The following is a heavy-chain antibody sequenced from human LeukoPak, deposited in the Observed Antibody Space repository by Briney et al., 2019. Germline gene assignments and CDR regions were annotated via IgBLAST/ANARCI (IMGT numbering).Heavy chain of an antibody. Sequence: GGSLRLSCAASGFTFSSYEMNWVRQAPGKGLEWVSYISSSGSTIYYADSVKGRFTISRDNSKNTLYLQMNSLRAEDTAVYYCAKSDYDSSGYYGRPPAYMNWADAFDIWGQGTMVTVSS. D-gene: IGHD3-22*01. CDR3: AKSDYDSSGYYGRPPAYMNWADAFDI. J-gene: IGHJ3*02. V-gene: IGHV3-48*03. CDR2: ISSSGSTI. CDR1: GFTFSSYE.